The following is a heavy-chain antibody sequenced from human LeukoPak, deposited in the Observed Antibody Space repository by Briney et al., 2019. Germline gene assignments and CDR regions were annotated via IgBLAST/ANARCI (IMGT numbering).Heavy chain of an antibody. J-gene: IGHJ4*02. CDR3: ARESVGYCSGGSCPYYFDY. CDR2: IYSSGNT. CDR1: GGSISSYY. V-gene: IGHV4-4*07. Sequence: SETLSLTCTVSGGSISSYYWSWVRQPAGKGLEWIGRIYSSGNTNYNPSLKSRVTMSVDTSRNQFSLKLSSVTAADTAVYYCARESVGYCSGGSCPYYFDYWGQGTLITVSS. D-gene: IGHD2-15*01.